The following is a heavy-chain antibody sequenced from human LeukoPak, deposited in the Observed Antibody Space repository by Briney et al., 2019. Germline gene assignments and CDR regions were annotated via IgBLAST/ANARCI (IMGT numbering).Heavy chain of an antibody. D-gene: IGHD3-9*01. CDR1: GFTFSSYS. CDR2: ISSSSSYI. Sequence: GGSLTLSCAASGFTFSSYSMNWVRQAPGKGLEWVSSISSSSSYIYYADSVKGRFTISRDNSKNTLYLQMNSLRAEDTAVYYCAKGTPFDWLFYVDYWGQGTLVTVSS. J-gene: IGHJ4*02. CDR3: AKGTPFDWLFYVDY. V-gene: IGHV3-21*04.